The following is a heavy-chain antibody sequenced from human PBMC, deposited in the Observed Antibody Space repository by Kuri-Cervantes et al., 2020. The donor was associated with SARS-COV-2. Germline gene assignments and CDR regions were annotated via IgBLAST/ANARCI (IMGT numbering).Heavy chain of an antibody. Sequence: GESLKISCAASGFTFSSYWMSWVRQAPGKGLEWVANIKQDGSEKYYVDAVKGRFTISRDNAKNSLYLQMNSLRAEDTAVYYCVRVLSVRFPYYMDVWGKGTTVTVSS. D-gene: IGHD3-3*01. V-gene: IGHV3-7*01. CDR1: GFTFSSYW. CDR2: IKQDGSEK. J-gene: IGHJ6*03. CDR3: VRVLSVRFPYYMDV.